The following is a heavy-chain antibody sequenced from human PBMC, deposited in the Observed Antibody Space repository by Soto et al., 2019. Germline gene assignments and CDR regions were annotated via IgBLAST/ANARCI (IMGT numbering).Heavy chain of an antibody. CDR2: IYPGDSDT. CDR3: ARQREPGIAVAGIWFDP. Sequence: PXASLKISFKGSGDSLTSYWIGWVRQMPGKGLEWMGIIYPGDSDTRYSPSFQGQVTISADKSISTAYLQWSSLKASDTAMYYCARQREPGIAVAGIWFDPWGQGTLVTVSS. CDR1: GDSLTSYW. J-gene: IGHJ5*02. D-gene: IGHD6-19*01. V-gene: IGHV5-51*01.